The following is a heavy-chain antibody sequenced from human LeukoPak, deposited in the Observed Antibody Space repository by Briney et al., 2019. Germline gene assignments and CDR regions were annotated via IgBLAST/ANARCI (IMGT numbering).Heavy chain of an antibody. CDR2: INHSGST. V-gene: IGHV4-34*01. J-gene: IGHJ4*02. Sequence: SETLSLTCAAYGGSFSSYYWSWIRQPPGKGLEWIGEINHSGSTNYNPSLKSRVTISVDTSKNKFSLELSSVTAADTAVYYCARVRTRCSSTSCLWLGVDYWGRGTLVTVSS. CDR3: ARVRTRCSSTSCLWLGVDY. D-gene: IGHD2-2*01. CDR1: GGSFSSYY.